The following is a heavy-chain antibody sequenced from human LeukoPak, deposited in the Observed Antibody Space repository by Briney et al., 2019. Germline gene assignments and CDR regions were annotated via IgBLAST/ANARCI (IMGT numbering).Heavy chain of an antibody. D-gene: IGHD6-13*01. CDR1: RFTFSSYG. Sequence: GRSLRLSCAASRFTFSSYGMHWVRLAPGKGLEWEAVISYNGSNKYYADSVKGRFTISRDNSKNTLYLQMNSLRAEDTAVYYCAKELTTSSGYLHYFDYWGQGTLVTVSS. CDR3: AKELTTSSGYLHYFDY. J-gene: IGHJ4*02. V-gene: IGHV3-30*18. CDR2: ISYNGSNK.